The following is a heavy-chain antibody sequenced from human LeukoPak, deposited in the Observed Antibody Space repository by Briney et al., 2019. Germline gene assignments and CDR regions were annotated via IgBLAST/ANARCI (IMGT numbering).Heavy chain of an antibody. D-gene: IGHD2-21*01. Sequence: GGSLRLSCVASGFTFSNYAMSWVRQAPGRGLEWIAALNGGRTFFQDSVRVRGTISRDNSKSTLYLQLNSLTGDDTAVYYCVKEVPTYGYFDYWGRGTLVTVSS. CDR3: VKEVPTYGYFDY. J-gene: IGHJ4*02. CDR1: GFTFSNYA. CDR2: LNGGRT. V-gene: IGHV3-23*01.